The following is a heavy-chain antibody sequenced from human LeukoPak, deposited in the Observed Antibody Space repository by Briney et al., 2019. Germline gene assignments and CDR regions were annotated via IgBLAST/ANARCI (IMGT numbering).Heavy chain of an antibody. D-gene: IGHD5-18*01. Sequence: SETLSLTCTVSGYSISSGYYWGWIRQPPGKGLEWIGSIYHSGSTYCNPSLKSRVTISVDTSKNQFSLKLSSVTAADTAVYYCARVGDTAMDDYWGQGTLVTVSS. CDR2: IYHSGST. J-gene: IGHJ4*02. CDR3: ARVGDTAMDDY. CDR1: GYSISSGYY. V-gene: IGHV4-38-2*02.